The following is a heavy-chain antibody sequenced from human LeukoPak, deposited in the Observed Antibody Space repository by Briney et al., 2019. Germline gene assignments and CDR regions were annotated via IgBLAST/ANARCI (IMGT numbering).Heavy chain of an antibody. J-gene: IGHJ4*02. CDR2: ISGSGDST. CDR3: AKGEYYYDSSPFHY. V-gene: IGHV3-23*01. Sequence: GGSLRLSCAASGFTFTSYAMSWVRQAPGKGLEWVSSISGSGDSTYSADSVKGRLTISRDNSKNTLFLQMNSLRADDTAVYYCAKGEYYYDSSPFHYWGQGTLVTVSS. CDR1: GFTFTSYA. D-gene: IGHD3-22*01.